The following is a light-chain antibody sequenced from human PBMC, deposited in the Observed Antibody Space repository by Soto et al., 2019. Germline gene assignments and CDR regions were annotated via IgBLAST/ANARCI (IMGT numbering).Light chain of an antibody. CDR2: GAS. CDR1: QSISNN. CDR3: QQYNNWPYT. J-gene: IGKJ2*01. Sequence: EIVMTQSPDTLSVSPGESATLSCRARQSISNNLAWYQQKPVQAPRLLIYGASTRTTGIPARFSGSGSGTEFTLTISSLQSEDFAVYYCQQYNNWPYTFAQGTKLEIK. V-gene: IGKV3-15*01.